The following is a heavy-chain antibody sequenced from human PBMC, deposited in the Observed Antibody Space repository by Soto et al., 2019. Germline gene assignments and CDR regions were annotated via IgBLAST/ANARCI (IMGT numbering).Heavy chain of an antibody. Sequence: EVQLVESGGGLVQPGGSLRLSCAASGFTFSSYAMHWVRQAPGKGLEYVSTISTNGGSTYNVNSVKGRFSIPRDNSKNTLYLQMGSLRAEDMAVYYCAREGGSYYFDYWGQGTLVTVSS. D-gene: IGHD1-26*01. J-gene: IGHJ4*02. V-gene: IGHV3-64*01. CDR2: ISTNGGST. CDR1: GFTFSSYA. CDR3: AREGGSYYFDY.